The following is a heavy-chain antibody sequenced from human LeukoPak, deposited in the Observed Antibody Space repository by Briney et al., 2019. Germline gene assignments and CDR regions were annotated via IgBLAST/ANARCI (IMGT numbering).Heavy chain of an antibody. CDR3: ASVGSSSWYGVANYYYYMDV. Sequence: SETLSLTCTVSGGSISSSSYYWAWIRQPPGKERKWIGSIFYSGSTYYNPSLKSRVTISVDTSKNQFSLKLRSVTAADTAVYYCASVGSSSWYGVANYYYYMDVWGKGTTVTVSS. D-gene: IGHD6-13*01. J-gene: IGHJ6*03. CDR1: GGSISSSSYY. CDR2: IFYSGST. V-gene: IGHV4-39*07.